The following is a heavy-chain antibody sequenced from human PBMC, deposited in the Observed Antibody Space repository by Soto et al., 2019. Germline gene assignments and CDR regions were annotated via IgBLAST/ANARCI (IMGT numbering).Heavy chain of an antibody. CDR3: ARDHRGDYYDSSGPYDAFDI. J-gene: IGHJ3*02. CDR1: GYTFTSYA. CDR2: INAGNGNT. Sequence: GASVKVSCKASGYTFTSYAMHWVRQAPGQRLEWMGWINAGNGNTKYSQKFQGRVTITRDTSASTAYMELSSLRSEDTAVYYCARDHRGDYYDSSGPYDAFDIWGQGTMVTVSS. V-gene: IGHV1-3*01. D-gene: IGHD3-22*01.